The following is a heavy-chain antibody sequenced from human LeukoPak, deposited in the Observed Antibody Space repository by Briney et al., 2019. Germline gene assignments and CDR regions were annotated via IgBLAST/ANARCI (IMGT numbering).Heavy chain of an antibody. D-gene: IGHD6-19*01. CDR1: GYTFTGYY. V-gene: IGHV1-2*02. Sequence: ASVKVSCKASGYTFTGYYMHWVRQAPGQGLEWMGWINPNSGGTDYAQKFQGRVTMTRDTSISTAYMELSRLRSDDTAVYYCASSSIAVAGTDYWGQGTLVTVSS. CDR2: INPNSGGT. CDR3: ASSSIAVAGTDY. J-gene: IGHJ4*02.